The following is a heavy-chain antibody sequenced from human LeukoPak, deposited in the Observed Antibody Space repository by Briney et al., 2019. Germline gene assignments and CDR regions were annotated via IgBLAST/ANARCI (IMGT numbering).Heavy chain of an antibody. Sequence: GGSLRLSCAASGFTFSNYWMSWVRQAPGKGLEWVANIKQDGSEKYYVDSVEGRFTISRDNAENSLYLQMNSLRVEDTAVYYCAKYIDAVDFWGQGILVIVSS. CDR1: GFTFSNYW. J-gene: IGHJ4*02. V-gene: IGHV3-7*01. CDR3: AKYIDAVDF. CDR2: IKQDGSEK. D-gene: IGHD2/OR15-2a*01.